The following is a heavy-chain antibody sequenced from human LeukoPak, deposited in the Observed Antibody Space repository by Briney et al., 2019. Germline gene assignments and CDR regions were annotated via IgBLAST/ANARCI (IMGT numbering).Heavy chain of an antibody. Sequence: GGSLRLSCAASGFTFSSYSMNWVRQAPGKGLEWVSSISSSSRYIYYADSVKGRFTIPRDNAQNSLYLQMNSLRAEDTAVCYCARSYYLGPFDYWGQGTVVTVSS. J-gene: IGHJ4*02. CDR2: ISSSSRYI. V-gene: IGHV3-21*01. CDR3: ARSYYLGPFDY. CDR1: GFTFSSYS. D-gene: IGHD3-10*01.